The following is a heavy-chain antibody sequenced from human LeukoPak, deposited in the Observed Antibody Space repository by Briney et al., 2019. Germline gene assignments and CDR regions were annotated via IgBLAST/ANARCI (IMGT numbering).Heavy chain of an antibody. CDR3: ARSNTGYSSSGLGWFDY. Sequence: GESLKISCKGSGYSFTSYWIGWVRQMPGKGLEWMGIIHPGDSDTRYSPTFQGQVTISADKSISTAYLQWSSLKASDTAMYYCARSNTGYSSSGLGWFDYWGQGTLVTVSS. CDR1: GYSFTSYW. CDR2: IHPGDSDT. V-gene: IGHV5-51*01. J-gene: IGHJ4*02. D-gene: IGHD6-13*01.